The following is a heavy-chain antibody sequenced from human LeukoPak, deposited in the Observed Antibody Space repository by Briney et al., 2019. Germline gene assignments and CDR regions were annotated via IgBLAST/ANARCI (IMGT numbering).Heavy chain of an antibody. V-gene: IGHV4-59*01. CDR2: IYYSGST. Sequence: SETLSLTCSVSGGSINSYYWSWIRQPPGKGLEWIGYIYYSGSTNYNPSLKSRVTISVDTSKNQFSLKLSSVTAADTAVYYCARIIRGYSYGAFDYWGQGTLVTVSS. D-gene: IGHD5-18*01. J-gene: IGHJ4*02. CDR1: GGSINSYY. CDR3: ARIIRGYSYGAFDY.